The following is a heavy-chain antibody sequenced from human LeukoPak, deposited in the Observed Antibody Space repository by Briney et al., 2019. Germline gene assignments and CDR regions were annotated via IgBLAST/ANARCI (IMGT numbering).Heavy chain of an antibody. D-gene: IGHD2-2*01. Sequence: GPSVKLSCKVSSYTFTSYCISWVRHAPGQGIEWMGWISAYNGNTNYAQKLQGRVTMTTDTSTSTAYMELRSLRSDDTAVYYCARGIVVVPAAMYVYFDYWGQGTLVTVSS. V-gene: IGHV1-18*01. CDR2: ISAYNGNT. CDR3: ARGIVVVPAAMYVYFDY. CDR1: SYTFTSYC. J-gene: IGHJ4*02.